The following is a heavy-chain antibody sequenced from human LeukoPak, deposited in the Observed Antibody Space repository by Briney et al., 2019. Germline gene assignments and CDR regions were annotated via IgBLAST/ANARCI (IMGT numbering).Heavy chain of an antibody. J-gene: IGHJ3*02. CDR2: IYYSGST. Sequence: SETLSLTCTVSGGSISSSSYYWGWIRQPPGKGLEWIGSIYYSGSTYYNPSLKSRVTISVDTSKNQFSLKLSSETAADTAVYYCARHSDIVVVVAATPGAFDIWGQGTMVTVSS. V-gene: IGHV4-39*01. CDR1: GGSISSSSYY. CDR3: ARHSDIVVVVAATPGAFDI. D-gene: IGHD2-15*01.